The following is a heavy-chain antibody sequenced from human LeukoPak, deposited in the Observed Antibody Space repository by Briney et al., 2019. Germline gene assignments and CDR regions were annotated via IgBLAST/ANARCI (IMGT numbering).Heavy chain of an antibody. CDR1: GFPFASYA. Sequence: GGSLRLSCAASGFPFASYAMSWVRQTPGKGLEWVSHIIGSVASTYYADSVKGRLTISRDNNKNPLYLQMNSLRADDTAVYFCAKGGYDYVEVGYFDYWGQGTVVTVSS. V-gene: IGHV3-23*01. J-gene: IGHJ4*02. D-gene: IGHD5-12*01. CDR2: IIGSVAST. CDR3: AKGGYDYVEVGYFDY.